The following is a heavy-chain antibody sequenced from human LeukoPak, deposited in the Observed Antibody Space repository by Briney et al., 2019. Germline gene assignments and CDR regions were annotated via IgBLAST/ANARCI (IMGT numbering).Heavy chain of an antibody. CDR3: ARDTHYDFWSGYRGPYDAFDI. CDR2: IGGLGGST. J-gene: IGHJ3*02. D-gene: IGHD3-3*01. V-gene: IGHV3-23*01. Sequence: GGSLRLSCAASGFTFSSYAMSWVRQAPGKGLEWVSSIGGLGGSTFYAVSVKGRFTISRDNSKNTLYLQMNSLRAEDTAVYYCARDTHYDFWSGYRGPYDAFDIWGQGTMVTVSS. CDR1: GFTFSSYA.